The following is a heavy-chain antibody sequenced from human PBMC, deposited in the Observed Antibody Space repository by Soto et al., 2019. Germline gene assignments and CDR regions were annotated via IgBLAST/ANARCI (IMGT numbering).Heavy chain of an antibody. V-gene: IGHV2-5*02. CDR3: ARSKMIAALDY. J-gene: IGHJ4*02. D-gene: IGHD6-13*01. CDR1: GFSLSTSRVG. CDR2: IYWDDDK. Sequence: QITLKASGPTLVKPTQTLTLTCTFSGFSLSTSRVGVGWIRQPPGKALEWLALIYWDDDKRYSPSLKSRLTIIKDTSENQVVLTMTNMDPGDTATYYCARSKMIAALDYWGQGTLVTVSS.